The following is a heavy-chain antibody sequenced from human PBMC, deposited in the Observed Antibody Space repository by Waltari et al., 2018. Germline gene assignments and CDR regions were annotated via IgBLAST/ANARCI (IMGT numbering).Heavy chain of an antibody. CDR2: IWYDGRNK. CDR3: AKEDTYYDSSGSLFDY. J-gene: IGHJ4*02. Sequence: QVQLVESGGGVVQPGRSLRLSCAASGFTFSSYGMHWVRQAPGKGLEWVAVIWYDGRNKYDADAVKGRFTIARDNSKNTLYLQMNSLRAEDTAVYYCAKEDTYYDSSGSLFDYWGQGTLVTVSS. CDR1: GFTFSSYG. V-gene: IGHV3-33*06. D-gene: IGHD3-22*01.